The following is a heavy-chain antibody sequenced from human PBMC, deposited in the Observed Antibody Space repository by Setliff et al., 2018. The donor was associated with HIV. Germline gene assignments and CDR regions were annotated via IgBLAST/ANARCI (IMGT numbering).Heavy chain of an antibody. CDR2: INPNSGGT. D-gene: IGHD3-10*01. CDR3: ARIGSGSYPYDY. J-gene: IGHJ4*02. Sequence: ASVKVSCKASGYTLTGYYMHWVRQAPGQGLEWMGWINPNSGGTNYAQKFQGRVAMTRDTSISTAYMELSRLRSDDTAVYYCARIGSGSYPYDYWGQGTLVTVSS. V-gene: IGHV1-2*02. CDR1: GYTLTGYY.